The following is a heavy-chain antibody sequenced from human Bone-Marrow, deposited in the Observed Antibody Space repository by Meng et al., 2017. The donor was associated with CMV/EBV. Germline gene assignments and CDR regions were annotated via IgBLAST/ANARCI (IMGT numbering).Heavy chain of an antibody. CDR3: ARGGLYINGPPDAYDL. Sequence: GESLKISCAAYGLTFSHYSMNWVRQAPGKGLEWVSYINVYGSSMYYTDSVKGRFTISRDNAKSSLCLQMSSLRVEDTAMYYCARGGLYINGPPDAYDLWGQGTMVTVSS. CDR1: GLTFSHYS. CDR2: INVYGSSM. D-gene: IGHD2-8*01. V-gene: IGHV3-48*04. J-gene: IGHJ3*01.